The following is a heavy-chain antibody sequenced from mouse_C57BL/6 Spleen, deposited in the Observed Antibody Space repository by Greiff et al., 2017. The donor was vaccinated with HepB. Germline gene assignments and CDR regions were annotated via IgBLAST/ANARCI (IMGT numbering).Heavy chain of an antibody. Sequence: QVQLQQSGAELVKPGASVKISCKASGYAFSSYWMNWVKQRPGKGLEWIGQIYPGDGDTNYNGKFKGKATLTADKSSSTAYMQLSSLTSEDSAVYFCASAGGGSRPYWYFDVWGTGTTVTVSS. J-gene: IGHJ1*03. CDR3: ASAGGGSRPYWYFDV. V-gene: IGHV1-80*01. D-gene: IGHD1-1*01. CDR1: GYAFSSYW. CDR2: IYPGDGDT.